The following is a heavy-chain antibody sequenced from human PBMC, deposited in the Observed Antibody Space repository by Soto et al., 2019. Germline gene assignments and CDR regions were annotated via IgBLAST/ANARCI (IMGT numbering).Heavy chain of an antibody. V-gene: IGHV3-7*01. J-gene: IGHJ3*02. CDR2: IKQDGSEK. CDR3: VRDQGRPRGSKGDAFDI. Sequence: EVQLVESGGGLVQPGGSLRLSCAGSGFIFSTNWKSWVRQAPGKGLEWVANIKQDGSEKYYVDSVKGRFIISRDNAKNSLYLQMNSLRAEEPAVYYGVRDQGRPRGSKGDAFDIWGQGTMVTVS. D-gene: IGHD1-26*01. CDR1: GFIFSTNW.